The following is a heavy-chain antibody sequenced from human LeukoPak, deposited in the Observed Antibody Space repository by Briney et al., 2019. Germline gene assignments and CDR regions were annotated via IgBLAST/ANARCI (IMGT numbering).Heavy chain of an antibody. D-gene: IGHD5-12*01. CDR2: MNPNSGNT. V-gene: IGHV1-8*01. Sequence: ASVKVSCKASGYTFTSYDINRVRQATGQGLEWMGWMNPNSGNTGYAQKFQGRVTMTRNTSISTAYMELSSLRSEDTAVYYCARAKKGWLRLSYWYFDLWGRGTLVTVSS. J-gene: IGHJ2*01. CDR1: GYTFTSYD. CDR3: ARAKKGWLRLSYWYFDL.